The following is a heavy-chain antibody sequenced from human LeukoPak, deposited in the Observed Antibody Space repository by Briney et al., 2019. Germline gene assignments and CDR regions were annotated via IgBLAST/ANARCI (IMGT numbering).Heavy chain of an antibody. CDR1: GASISSTNW. V-gene: IGHV4-4*02. D-gene: IGHD6-13*01. Sequence: SGTLSFNCAVSGASISSTNWGSWVRQPPGKGLGWIGRIYTSGSANYNPSLKSRVTMSVDTSKNQFSLKLSSVTAADTAVYYCARSSSLKQQLVLEWFDPWGQGTLVTVSS. J-gene: IGHJ5*02. CDR3: ARSSSLKQQLVLEWFDP. CDR2: IYTSGSA.